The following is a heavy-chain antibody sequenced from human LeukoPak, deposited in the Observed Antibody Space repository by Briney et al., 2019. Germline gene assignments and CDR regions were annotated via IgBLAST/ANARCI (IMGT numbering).Heavy chain of an antibody. Sequence: ASVKVSCKASGYTFTSYGISWARQAPGQGLEWMGWISAYNGNTNYAQKLQGRVTMTTDTSTSTAYMELRSLRSDDTAVYYCAREGSDSSGYYLYYYGMDVWGQGTTVTVSS. J-gene: IGHJ6*02. D-gene: IGHD3-22*01. CDR1: GYTFTSYG. CDR3: AREGSDSSGYYLYYYGMDV. CDR2: ISAYNGNT. V-gene: IGHV1-18*01.